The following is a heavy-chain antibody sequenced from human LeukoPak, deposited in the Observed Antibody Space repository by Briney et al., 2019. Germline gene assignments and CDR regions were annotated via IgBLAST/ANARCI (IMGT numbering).Heavy chain of an antibody. D-gene: IGHD2-2*01. CDR1: GYTFTGYY. V-gene: IGHV1-2*02. J-gene: IGHJ4*02. CDR3: AREGYCSSTSCYPDY. Sequence: ASVKVSCKASGYTFTGYYMHWVRQAPGQGLEWMGWINPNSGGTNYAQKFQGRVTMTRDTSISTAYMELSRLRSDDMAVYYCAREGYCSSTSCYPDYWGQGTLVTVSS. CDR2: INPNSGGT.